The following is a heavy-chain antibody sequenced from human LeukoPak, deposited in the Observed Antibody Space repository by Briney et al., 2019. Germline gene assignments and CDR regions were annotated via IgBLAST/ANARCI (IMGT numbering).Heavy chain of an antibody. V-gene: IGHV1-69*13. CDR2: IIPIFGTA. CDR1: GGTFSSYA. Sequence: SVKVSCKASGGTFSSYAISWVRQAPGQGLGWMGGIIPIFGTANYAQKFQGRVTITADESTSTAYMELSSLRSEDTAVYYCASSRYSSGYYYYYYYMDVWGKGTTVTVSS. CDR3: ASSRYSSGYYYYYYYMDV. D-gene: IGHD3-22*01. J-gene: IGHJ6*03.